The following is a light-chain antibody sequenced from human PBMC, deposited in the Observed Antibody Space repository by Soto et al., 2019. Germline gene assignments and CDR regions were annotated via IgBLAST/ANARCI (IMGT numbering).Light chain of an antibody. J-gene: IGKJ2*01. Sequence: EVGRTRSPGTLSMSPGERATLSCRASQSVSSSYLAWYQQKPGQAPRLLIYGASSRPAGIPDRFSGSGSGTDFTLTISRLEPEDFVVYYCQQYGSSPQTFGQGTKVDIK. V-gene: IGKV3-20*01. CDR3: QQYGSSPQT. CDR2: GAS. CDR1: QSVSSSY.